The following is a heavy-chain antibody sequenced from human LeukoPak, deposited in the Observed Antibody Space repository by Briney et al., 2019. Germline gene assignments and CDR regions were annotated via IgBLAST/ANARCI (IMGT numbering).Heavy chain of an antibody. Sequence: SETLSLTCTVSGGSISSGVYYWSWIRQHPGKGLEWIGYIYYSGSTYYNPSLKSRVTISVDTSKNQFSLKLSSVTAADTAVYYCARVFCSSTSCYPYFDYWGQGTLVTVSS. J-gene: IGHJ4*02. CDR1: GGSISSGVYY. V-gene: IGHV4-31*03. CDR3: ARVFCSSTSCYPYFDY. D-gene: IGHD2-2*01. CDR2: IYYSGST.